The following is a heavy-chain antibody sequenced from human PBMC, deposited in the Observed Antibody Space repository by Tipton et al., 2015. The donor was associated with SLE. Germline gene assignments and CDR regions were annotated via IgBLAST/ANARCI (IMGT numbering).Heavy chain of an antibody. CDR3: AGQSISPGPFDI. D-gene: IGHD2-21*01. J-gene: IGHJ3*02. CDR2: GYYSGST. V-gene: IGHV4-39*07. Sequence: PGLVKPSETLSLTCTVSGSSISSAIYSWGWIRQPPGKGLEWIGSGYYSGSTDYNPSLKSRVTISLDTSKNQFSLKLTSVNAADTALYFCAGQSISPGPFDIWGLGTLVTVSS. CDR1: GSSISSAIYS.